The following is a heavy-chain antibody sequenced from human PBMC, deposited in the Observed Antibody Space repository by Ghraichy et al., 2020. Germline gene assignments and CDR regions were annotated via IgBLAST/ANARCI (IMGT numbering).Heavy chain of an antibody. V-gene: IGHV3-9*01. J-gene: IGHJ5*02. CDR1: GFVFDDYA. CDR3: AKGLGSYQRGGWLDP. CDR2: ISWDSSGI. D-gene: IGHD3-16*02. Sequence: GGSLRLSCVASGFVFDDYAMHLVRQAPGKGLEWVSSISWDSSGIIYEESLKGRFTTSRDNAKKSLFLQIETLRPEDTAVYYCAKGLGSYQRGGWLDPWGQGTLVTVSS.